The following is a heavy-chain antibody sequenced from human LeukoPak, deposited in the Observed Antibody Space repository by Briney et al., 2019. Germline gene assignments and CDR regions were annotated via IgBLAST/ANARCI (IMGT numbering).Heavy chain of an antibody. D-gene: IGHD3-22*01. CDR1: GGSFSGYY. V-gene: IGHV4-34*01. J-gene: IGHJ4*02. CDR2: INHSGST. Sequence: SETLSLTCAVYGGSFSGYYWSWIRQPPGKGLEWIGEINHSGSTNYNPSLKSRVTTSVDTSKNQFSLKLSSVTAADTAVYYCARGAHYYDSSGYGLDYWGQGTLVTVSS. CDR3: ARGAHYYDSSGYGLDY.